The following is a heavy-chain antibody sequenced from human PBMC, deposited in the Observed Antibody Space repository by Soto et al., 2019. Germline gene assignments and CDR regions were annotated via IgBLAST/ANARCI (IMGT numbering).Heavy chain of an antibody. D-gene: IGHD3-10*01. CDR3: ARHRTGSDYYHGMDV. V-gene: IGHV4-39*01. J-gene: IGHJ6*02. CDR2: IYYSGST. CDR1: GGSISSSSYY. Sequence: SETLSLTCTVSGGSISSSSYYWGWIRQPPGKGLEWIGSIYYSGSTYYNPSLKSRVTISVDTSKNQFSLNLNSVAAADTALYYCARHRTGSDYYHGMDVWGQGTTVTVSS.